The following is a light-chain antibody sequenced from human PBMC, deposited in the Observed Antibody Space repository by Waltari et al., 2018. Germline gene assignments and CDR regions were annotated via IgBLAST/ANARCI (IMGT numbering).Light chain of an antibody. CDR2: RTD. CDR3: AAWDDSLSGPWV. Sequence: QSVLTQPASASGTPGQSVTISCSWRRSNIGVTYVRWYPHLPGTAPKLLIYRTDQRPSGVPARFSGSKSGTSASLAISGLRSEDEADYYCAAWDDSLSGPWVFGGGTKVTVL. CDR1: RSNIGVTY. V-gene: IGLV1-47*01. J-gene: IGLJ3*02.